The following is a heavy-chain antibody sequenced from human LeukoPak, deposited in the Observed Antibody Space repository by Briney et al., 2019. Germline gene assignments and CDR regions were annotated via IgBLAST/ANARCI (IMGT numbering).Heavy chain of an antibody. J-gene: IGHJ3*02. V-gene: IGHV3-21*01. D-gene: IGHD3-10*01. Sequence: GGSLRLPCAASGFTFSSYSMNWVRQAPGKGLEWVSSISSSSSYIYYADSVKGRFTISRDNAKNSLYLQMNSLRAEHTAMYFGTREGMGRRAFDIWGQGTMVTVSS. CDR1: GFTFSSYS. CDR2: ISSSSSYI. CDR3: TREGMGRRAFDI.